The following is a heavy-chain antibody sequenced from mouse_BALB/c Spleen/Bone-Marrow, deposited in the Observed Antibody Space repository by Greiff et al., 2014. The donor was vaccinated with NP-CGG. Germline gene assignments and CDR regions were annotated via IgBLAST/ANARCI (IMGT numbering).Heavy chain of an antibody. CDR3: ARYYRFWYFDV. Sequence: VQVVESGSVLVRPGTSVNLSCKASGFTFTSSWMHWAKQRPGQGLEWIGDIHPNSGNTYYNEKFKGKATLTVDSSSSTAYVDLSSLTSEDSAVYFCARYYRFWYFDVWGAGTTVTVSS. J-gene: IGHJ1*01. D-gene: IGHD2-14*01. CDR1: GFTFTSSW. V-gene: IGHV1S130*01. CDR2: IHPNSGNT.